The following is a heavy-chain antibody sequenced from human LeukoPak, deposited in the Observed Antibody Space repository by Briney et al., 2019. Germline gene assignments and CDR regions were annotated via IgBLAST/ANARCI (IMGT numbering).Heavy chain of an antibody. Sequence: SETLSLTCTVSGYSISSGYYWGRIRQPPRKGLEWIGSIYHSGSTYYNPSLKSRVTISVDTSKNQFSLKLSSVTAADTAVYYCARDVRWLQPIDYWGQGTLVTVSS. V-gene: IGHV4-38-2*02. CDR1: GYSISSGYY. CDR3: ARDVRWLQPIDY. CDR2: IYHSGST. J-gene: IGHJ4*02. D-gene: IGHD5-24*01.